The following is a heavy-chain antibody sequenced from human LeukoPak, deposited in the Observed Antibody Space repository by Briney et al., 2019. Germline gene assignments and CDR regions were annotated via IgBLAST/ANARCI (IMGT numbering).Heavy chain of an antibody. V-gene: IGHV4-34*01. Sequence: SETLSLTCAVYGGSFSGYYWSWIRQPPGKGLEWIGEINHSGSTNYNPSLKSRVTIPVDTSKNQFSLKLSSVTAADTAVYYCARQRYCSGGSCSSYFQHWGQGTLVTVSS. CDR2: INHSGST. CDR3: ARQRYCSGGSCSSYFQH. J-gene: IGHJ1*01. D-gene: IGHD2-15*01. CDR1: GGSFSGYY.